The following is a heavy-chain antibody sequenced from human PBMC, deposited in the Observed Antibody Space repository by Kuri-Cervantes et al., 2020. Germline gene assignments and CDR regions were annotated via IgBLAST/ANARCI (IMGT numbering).Heavy chain of an antibody. D-gene: IGHD4-11*01. J-gene: IGHJ6*02. Sequence: SQTLSLTCAVYGGSFSGYYWSWIRQPPGKGLEWIGEINHSGSTNYNPSLKSRVTISVDTSKNQFSLKLSSVTAADTAVYYCARGGGALTTEDGMDVWGQGTTVTVSS. CDR1: GGSFSGYY. V-gene: IGHV4-34*01. CDR2: INHSGST. CDR3: ARGGGALTTEDGMDV.